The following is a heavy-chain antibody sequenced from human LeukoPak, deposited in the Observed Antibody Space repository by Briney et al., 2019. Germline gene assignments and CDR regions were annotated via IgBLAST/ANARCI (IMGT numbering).Heavy chain of an antibody. CDR3: ARGYYDFWSGYYTTIYNWFDP. Sequence: NSSETLSLTCTVSGYSISSGYYWGWIRQPPGKGLEWIGSIYHSGSTYYNPSLKSRVTISVDTSKNQFSLKLSSVTAADTAVYYCARGYYDFWSGYYTTIYNWFDPWGQGTLVTVSS. CDR1: GYSISSGYY. V-gene: IGHV4-38-2*02. J-gene: IGHJ5*02. D-gene: IGHD3-3*01. CDR2: IYHSGST.